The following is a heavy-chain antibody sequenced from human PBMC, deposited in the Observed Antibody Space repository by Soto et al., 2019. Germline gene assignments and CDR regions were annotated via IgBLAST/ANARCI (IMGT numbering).Heavy chain of an antibody. CDR2: IYYSGST. V-gene: IGHV4-39*01. J-gene: IGHJ4*02. CDR3: ARRQSSSWYGL. Sequence: SETLSLTCTVSGGSISSSSYYWGWIRQPPGKGLEWIGSIYYSGSTYYNPSLKSRVTISVDTSKKQFSLKISTVTAADTAVYYCARRQSSSWYGLWGQGTLVT. CDR1: GGSISSSSYY. D-gene: IGHD6-13*01.